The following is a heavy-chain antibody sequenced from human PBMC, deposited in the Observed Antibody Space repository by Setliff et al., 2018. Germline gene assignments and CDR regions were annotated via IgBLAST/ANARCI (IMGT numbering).Heavy chain of an antibody. D-gene: IGHD3-10*01. Sequence: PSETLSLTCSVSGASISTTYYYWDWIRQSPEKGLEWIGTIDQNGITYYNPSVRSRVTISVDKSKNQFSLSLRSVTAADTAVYYCATDGPVLNGDYISWGQGTLVTVSS. V-gene: IGHV4-39*07. CDR2: IDQNGIT. CDR1: GASISTTYYY. J-gene: IGHJ5*02. CDR3: ATDGPVLNGDYIS.